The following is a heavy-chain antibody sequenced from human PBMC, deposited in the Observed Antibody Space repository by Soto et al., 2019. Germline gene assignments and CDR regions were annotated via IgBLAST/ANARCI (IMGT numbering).Heavy chain of an antibody. Sequence: QVQLVQSGGEVTKPGASVKVSWKASGYTFTSYGISWVRQAPGQGLAWVGWINTYTGDTNYAQRFQGRVTMTTDIPTSTAYMELRSLRSDDTAVYYCARVIVNWFDPWGQGTQVSVSS. D-gene: IGHD3-16*02. V-gene: IGHV1-18*04. CDR3: ARVIVNWFDP. CDR2: INTYTGDT. J-gene: IGHJ5*02. CDR1: GYTFTSYG.